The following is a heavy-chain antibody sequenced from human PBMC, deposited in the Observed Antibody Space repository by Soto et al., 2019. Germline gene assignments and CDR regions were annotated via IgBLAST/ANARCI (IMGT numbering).Heavy chain of an antibody. CDR2: IWYDGSNK. J-gene: IGHJ4*02. V-gene: IGHV3-33*01. D-gene: IGHD6-19*01. CDR1: GFTFSSYG. CDR3: ARGLSVVAGPLNY. Sequence: QVQLVESGGGVVQPGRSLRLSCAASGFTFSSYGMHWVRQAPGKGLEWVAVIWYDGSNKYYADSVKGRFTISRDNSKNTLYLQMNSLRAEDTAVYYCARGLSVVAGPLNYRGQGTLVTVSS.